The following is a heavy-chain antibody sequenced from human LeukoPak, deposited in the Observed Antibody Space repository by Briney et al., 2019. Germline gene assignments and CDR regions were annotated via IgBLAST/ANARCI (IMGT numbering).Heavy chain of an antibody. J-gene: IGHJ4*02. CDR2: IKQDGSEK. D-gene: IGHD4-23*01. Sequence: PGGALRLSCAASGFTFSSYWMSWVRQAPGKGLEWVANIKQDGSEKYHVDPVKGRFTISRDNAKNSLHLQMNSLRAEGPAVYYCSRGQYGGNYLWGQGTLVTVSS. V-gene: IGHV3-7*01. CDR3: SRGQYGGNYL. CDR1: GFTFSSYW.